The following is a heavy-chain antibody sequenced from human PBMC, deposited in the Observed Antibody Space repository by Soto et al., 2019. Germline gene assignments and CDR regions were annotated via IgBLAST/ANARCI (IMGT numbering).Heavy chain of an antibody. CDR3: ARAPGSGSYYDWFDP. V-gene: IGHV3-33*01. CDR1: GFTFSSYG. Sequence: QVQLVESGGGVVQPGRSLRLSCAASGFTFSSYGMHWVRQAPGKGLEWVAVIWYDGSNKYYADSVKGRFTISRDNSKNTLYLPMNSLRAEDTGVYYWARAPGSGSYYDWFDPWGQGTLVTVSS. D-gene: IGHD1-26*01. J-gene: IGHJ5*02. CDR2: IWYDGSNK.